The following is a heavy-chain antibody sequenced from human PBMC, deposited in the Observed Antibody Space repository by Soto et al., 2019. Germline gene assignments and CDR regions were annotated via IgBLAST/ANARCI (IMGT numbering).Heavy chain of an antibody. CDR2: IYYSGST. V-gene: IGHV4-39*01. CDR3: ARPGYSSGWYLTGFAP. D-gene: IGHD6-19*01. CDR1: GGSRSSSSYY. J-gene: IGHJ5*02. Sequence: LSLTCSVSGGSRSSSSYYWGWISQPPGKGLEWIGSIYYSGSTYYNPSLKSRVTISVDTSKNQFSLKLSSVTAADTAVYYCARPGYSSGWYLTGFAPWGQGTLVTVSS.